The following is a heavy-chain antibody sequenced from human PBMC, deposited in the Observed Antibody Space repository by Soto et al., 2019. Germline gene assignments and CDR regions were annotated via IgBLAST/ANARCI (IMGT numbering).Heavy chain of an antibody. J-gene: IGHJ3*02. D-gene: IGHD6-19*01. CDR2: ISSSSSYT. CDR1: GFTFSDYY. Sequence: GSLRLSCAASGFTFSDYYMSWIRQAPGKGLEWVSYISSSSSYTNYADSVKGRFTISRDNAKNSLYLQMNSLRAEDTAVYYCARDPSYSTGRYGSSLDIWGQGTMVTV. V-gene: IGHV3-11*06. CDR3: ARDPSYSTGRYGSSLDI.